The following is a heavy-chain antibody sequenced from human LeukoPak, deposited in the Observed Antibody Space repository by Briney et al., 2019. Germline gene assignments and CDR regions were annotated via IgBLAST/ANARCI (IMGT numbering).Heavy chain of an antibody. V-gene: IGHV3-23*01. CDR2: ISASGGST. J-gene: IGHJ4*02. CDR3: AKDPSTLTLTDDY. CDR1: GFTFSSYA. Sequence: GGSLRLSCAASGFTFSSYAMSWVRQAPGKGLEWVSAISASGGSTHHADSVKGRFTISRDNSKNTLYLQMNSLRAEDTAVYYCAKDPSTLTLTDDYWGQGTLVTVSS.